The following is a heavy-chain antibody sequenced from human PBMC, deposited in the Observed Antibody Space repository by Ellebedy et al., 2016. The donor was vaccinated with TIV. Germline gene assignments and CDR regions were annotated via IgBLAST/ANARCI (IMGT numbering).Heavy chain of an antibody. CDR1: GFTFSSYA. CDR2: ISYDGSNK. J-gene: IGHJ4*02. V-gene: IGHV3-30-3*01. Sequence: GGSLRLSCAASGFTFSSYAMHWVRQAPGKGLEWVAVISYDGSNKYYADSVKGRFTISRDNSKNTLYLQMNSLRAEDTAVYYCARDWGYDSSGSSAEYWGQGTLVTVSS. D-gene: IGHD3-22*01. CDR3: ARDWGYDSSGSSAEY.